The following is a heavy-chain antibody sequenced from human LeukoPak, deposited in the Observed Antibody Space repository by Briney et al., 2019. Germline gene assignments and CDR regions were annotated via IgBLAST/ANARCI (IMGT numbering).Heavy chain of an antibody. Sequence: GGSLRLSCTASGFSFSSYEMNWVRQAPGKGLEWVSYIGSSGSTVYYADSVKGRFTISRDNAKNSLYLQMNSLRAKDTALYYCARDYYDSSGSSWFDPWGQGTLVTVSS. V-gene: IGHV3-48*03. J-gene: IGHJ5*02. CDR1: GFSFSSYE. D-gene: IGHD3-22*01. CDR2: IGSSGSTV. CDR3: ARDYYDSSGSSWFDP.